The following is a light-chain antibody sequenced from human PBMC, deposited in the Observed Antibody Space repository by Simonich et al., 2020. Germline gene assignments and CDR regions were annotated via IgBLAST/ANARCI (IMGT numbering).Light chain of an antibody. CDR3: QQYYSTPYT. V-gene: IGKV4-1*01. J-gene: IGKJ2*01. Sequence: DIVMTQSPDSLAVSLGERATINCKSSQSVIYSSNNKNYLALYQQKPGQPPKLLIYWASTRESGVPDRFSGSGSGTDFTLTISSLQAEDVAVYYCQQYYSTPYTFGQGTKLEIK. CDR2: WAS. CDR1: QSVIYSSNNKNY.